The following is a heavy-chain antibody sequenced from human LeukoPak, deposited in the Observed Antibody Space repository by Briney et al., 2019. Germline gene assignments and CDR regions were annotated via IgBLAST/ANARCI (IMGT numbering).Heavy chain of an antibody. Sequence: GGSLRLSWAASGFTFSDYHMSWISQAPGKGMEWVSYISLSSTYTNYADSVKGRFTISRDNAKNLLYLQMNSLRVEDTAVYYCARDGWFGELDKDHFDYWGQGTLVTVSS. CDR3: ARDGWFGELDKDHFDY. D-gene: IGHD3-10*01. J-gene: IGHJ4*02. CDR1: GFTFSDYH. CDR2: ISLSSTYT. V-gene: IGHV3-11*06.